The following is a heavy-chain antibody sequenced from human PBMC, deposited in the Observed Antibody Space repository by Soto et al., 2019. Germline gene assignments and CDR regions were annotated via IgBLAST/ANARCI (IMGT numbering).Heavy chain of an antibody. CDR1: GGSVTSGSYY. V-gene: IGHV4-61*01. D-gene: IGHD5-12*01. J-gene: IGHJ4*02. CDR2: IYSSGGT. CDR3: ARDGDGYNN. Sequence: QVQLQESGPGLVKPSETLSLTCSVSGGSVTSGSYYWSWIRQPPGKGLEWIGSIYSSGGTSYNPSLKSRVTISVDTSKNQFSLKLTSVTAADTAVEYCARDGDGYNNWGQGTLVTVSS.